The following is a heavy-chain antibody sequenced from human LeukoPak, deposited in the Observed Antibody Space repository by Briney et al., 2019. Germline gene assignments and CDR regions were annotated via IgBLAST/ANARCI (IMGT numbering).Heavy chain of an antibody. CDR1: GGSISSGGYY. CDR2: IYYSGST. J-gene: IGHJ5*02. V-gene: IGHV4-31*03. D-gene: IGHD3-22*01. Sequence: TSETLSLTCTVSGGSISSGGYYWSWIRQHPGKGPEWIGYIYYSGSTYYNPSLKSRVTLSVDTSKNQFSLKLGSVTAADTAVYYCARALITMIVVGTFDPWGQGTLVTVSS. CDR3: ARALITMIVVGTFDP.